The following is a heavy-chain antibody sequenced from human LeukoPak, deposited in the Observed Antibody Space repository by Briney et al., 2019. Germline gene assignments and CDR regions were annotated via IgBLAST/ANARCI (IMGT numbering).Heavy chain of an antibody. CDR1: GLTGSHNY. Sequence: GGSLRLSCAASGLTGSHNYVSWVRQAPGKGLEWVSAIHTSGDTCYADPVKGRFTISRDTSKNTLYLQINSLRVEDTAVYYCIVFGDSNHWGQGTLVTVSS. CDR3: IVFGDSNH. D-gene: IGHD4-17*01. V-gene: IGHV3-53*01. J-gene: IGHJ5*02. CDR2: IHTSGDT.